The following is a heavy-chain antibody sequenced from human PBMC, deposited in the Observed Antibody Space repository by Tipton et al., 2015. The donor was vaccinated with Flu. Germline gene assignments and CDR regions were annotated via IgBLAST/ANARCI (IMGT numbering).Heavy chain of an antibody. V-gene: IGHV4-39*01. CDR3: ATSQVGSGYY. Sequence: TLSLTCTVSGASLSTSTQYWGWTRQSPGKGLEWIGSIYYSGTTYYNPSLKSRVAISVDLSKNQFSLRLTSVTAADTAVYYCATSQVGSGYYWGLGTLVTVSS. CDR2: IYYSGTT. J-gene: IGHJ4*02. D-gene: IGHD3-10*01. CDR1: GASLSTSTQY.